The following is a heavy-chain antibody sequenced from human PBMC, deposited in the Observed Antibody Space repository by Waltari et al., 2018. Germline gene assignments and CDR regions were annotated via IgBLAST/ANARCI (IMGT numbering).Heavy chain of an antibody. CDR1: GVTFSAYW. CDR3: ARKGGRGYTYSPFYFDC. Sequence: EVQLVEAGGDLVQPGGSLRLSCAASGVTFSAYWMHWVRQAPGKGLGWVSCIKGDGDGRTYSDSVQGRFTLTRDNRKTTLYLLVNRLRAADTAVYYCARKGGRGYTYSPFYFDCWGRGTLVTVSS. CDR2: IKGDGDGR. D-gene: IGHD5-18*01. J-gene: IGHJ4*02. V-gene: IGHV3-74*03.